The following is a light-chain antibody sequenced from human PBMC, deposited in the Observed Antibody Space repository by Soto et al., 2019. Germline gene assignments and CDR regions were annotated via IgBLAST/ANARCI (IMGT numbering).Light chain of an antibody. CDR1: QSVLYNSNNKNY. J-gene: IGKJ3*01. Sequence: DIVMTQSPDSLAVSLGERATINCKSSQSVLYNSNNKNYLAWYQQKPGQSPKMLIYWASTRESGVPDRFSGSGSGTNFTLNVSSLQAEDVAVYYCQQYRSSPFTFGHGTKVDIK. V-gene: IGKV4-1*01. CDR2: WAS. CDR3: QQYRSSPFT.